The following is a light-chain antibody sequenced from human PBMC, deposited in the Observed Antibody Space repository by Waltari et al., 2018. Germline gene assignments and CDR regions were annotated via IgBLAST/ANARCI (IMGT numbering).Light chain of an antibody. CDR1: SSDVGSYNL. V-gene: IGLV2-23*01. Sequence: QSALTQPASVSGSPGQSITISCTGTSSDVGSYNLVSWYQQHPGKAPKLMIYEGSKRPSGVSNRVSGSKSGNTASLTISGLQAEDEADYYCCSYAGSSTYVFGTGTQVTAL. CDR2: EGS. CDR3: CSYAGSSTYV. J-gene: IGLJ1*01.